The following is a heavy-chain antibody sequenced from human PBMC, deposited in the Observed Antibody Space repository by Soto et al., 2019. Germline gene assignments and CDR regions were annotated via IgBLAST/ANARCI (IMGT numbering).Heavy chain of an antibody. CDR2: IIPILGIA. V-gene: IGHV1-69*02. J-gene: IGHJ5*02. Sequence: QVQLVQSGAEVKKPGSSVKVSCKASGGTFSSYTISWVRQAPGQGLEWMGRIIPILGIANYARKFQGRVTITADKSTSTAYMELSSLRSEDTAVYYCARAFAPYNWFDPWGQGTLVTVSS. CDR3: ARAFAPYNWFDP. CDR1: GGTFSSYT.